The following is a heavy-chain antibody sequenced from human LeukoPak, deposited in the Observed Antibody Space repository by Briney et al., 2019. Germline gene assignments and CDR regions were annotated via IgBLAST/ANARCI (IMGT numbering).Heavy chain of an antibody. CDR3: ARGTYCSSTSCYGLDYYYMDV. CDR1: GFTFSSYG. D-gene: IGHD2-2*01. V-gene: IGHV3-30*03. CDR2: ISYDGSNK. Sequence: GGSLRLSCAASGFTFSSYGMDWVRQAPGKGLEWVAVISYDGSNKYYADSVKGRFTISRDNSKNTLYLQMNSLRAEDTAVYYCARGTYCSSTSCYGLDYYYMDVWGKGTTVTVSS. J-gene: IGHJ6*03.